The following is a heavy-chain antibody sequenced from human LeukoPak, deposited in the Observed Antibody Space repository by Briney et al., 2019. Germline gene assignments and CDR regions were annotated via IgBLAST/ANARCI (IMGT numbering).Heavy chain of an antibody. CDR3: ARGGSFVEY. CDR2: ISSGGSTV. CDR1: GFTFSNYE. V-gene: IGHV3-48*03. D-gene: IGHD3-10*01. J-gene: IGHJ4*02. Sequence: GGSLRLSCAASGFTFSNYEMHWVRRAPGKGLEWVSYISSGGSTVYYADSVKGRFTVSRDNAKNSLYLQMSSLKAEDTAVYYCARGGSFVEYWGQGTLVSVSS.